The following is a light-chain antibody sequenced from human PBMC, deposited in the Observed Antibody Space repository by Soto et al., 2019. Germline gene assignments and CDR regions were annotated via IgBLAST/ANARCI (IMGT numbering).Light chain of an antibody. CDR1: SSDVGAYNY. CDR3: CSYAGRYIYV. J-gene: IGLJ1*01. Sequence: QSVLTQPPSASGSPGQSVTISCTGTSSDVGAYNYVSWYQHHPGKAPKLMVYEVNKRPSGVPDRFSGSKSGNTASLTISGLQAEDEADYYCCSYAGRYIYVFGTGTKVTVL. V-gene: IGLV2-8*01. CDR2: EVN.